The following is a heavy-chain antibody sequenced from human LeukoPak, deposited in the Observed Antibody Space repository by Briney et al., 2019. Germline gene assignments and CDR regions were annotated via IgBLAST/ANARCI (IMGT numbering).Heavy chain of an antibody. CDR2: LGISGDYA. CDR3: ARDLGSSWSS. Sequence: GGSLRLSCVGSGFILRSYAMSWVRQAPGKGLQWVSSLGISGDYAWYAGSVKGRFTISRDSSKNTLYLQMNSLGAEDTAVYYCARDLGSSWSSWGQGTLVTVSS. D-gene: IGHD6-13*01. J-gene: IGHJ5*02. V-gene: IGHV3-23*01. CDR1: GFILRSYA.